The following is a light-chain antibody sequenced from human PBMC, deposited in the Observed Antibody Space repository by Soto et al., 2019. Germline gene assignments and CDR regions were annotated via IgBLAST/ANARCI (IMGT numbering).Light chain of an antibody. J-gene: IGKJ4*01. V-gene: IGKV3-11*01. CDR3: QHRATWPLT. Sequence: EIVLTQSPVTLSLSPGERATLSCRASQSVSGSLAWYQLKPGQTPRLLIYDASNRATGIPVRFSGSRSGTDFTLTISSLEPEDFAVYYCQHRATWPLTFGGGTKVEIK. CDR1: QSVSGS. CDR2: DAS.